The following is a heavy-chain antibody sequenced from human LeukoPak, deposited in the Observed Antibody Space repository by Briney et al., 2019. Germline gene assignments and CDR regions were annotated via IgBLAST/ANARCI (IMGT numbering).Heavy chain of an antibody. V-gene: IGHV4-39*01. D-gene: IGHD6-19*01. CDR1: GGSISNSSYY. CDR2: IYYSGST. CDR3: ARHQWLALLFDY. Sequence: SETLSLTCTVSGGSISNSSYYWGWIRQPPGKGLEWIGSIYYSGSTYYNPSLKSRVTISVDTSKNQFSLKLSSVTAADTAVYYCARHQWLALLFDYWGQGTLVTVSS. J-gene: IGHJ4*02.